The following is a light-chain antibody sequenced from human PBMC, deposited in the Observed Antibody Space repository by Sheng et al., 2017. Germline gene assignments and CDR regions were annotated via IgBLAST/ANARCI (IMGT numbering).Light chain of an antibody. CDR2: AAS. CDR3: QQYKMDPWT. V-gene: IGKV3-15*01. Sequence: EIVMTQSPATLSVSPGERATLSCGASQSVGSDLAWYQQKPGQAPRLLIYAASTRATGVPARFSGSGSGTEFTLTISSLQSEDFAVYSCQQYKMDPWTFGQGTKVEIK. J-gene: IGKJ1*01. CDR1: QSVGSD.